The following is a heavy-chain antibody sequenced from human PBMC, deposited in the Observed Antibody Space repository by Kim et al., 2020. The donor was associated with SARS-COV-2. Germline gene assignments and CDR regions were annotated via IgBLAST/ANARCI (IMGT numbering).Heavy chain of an antibody. Sequence: GGSLRLSCAASGFTFSSYAMHWVRQAPGKGLEWVAVISYDGSNKYYADSVKGRFTISRDNSKNTLYLQMNSLRAEDTAVYYCARDRIYDYVWGSYRSLTGYYGMDVWGQGTTVTVSS. CDR1: GFTFSSYA. D-gene: IGHD3-16*01. J-gene: IGHJ6*02. CDR2: ISYDGSNK. CDR3: ARDRIYDYVWGSYRSLTGYYGMDV. V-gene: IGHV3-30*04.